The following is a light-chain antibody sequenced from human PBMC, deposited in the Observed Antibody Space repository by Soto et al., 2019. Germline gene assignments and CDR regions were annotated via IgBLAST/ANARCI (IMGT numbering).Light chain of an antibody. V-gene: IGLV2-14*01. CDR2: EVT. J-gene: IGLJ1*01. CDR3: SSYTFTSTLYV. Sequence: LTQPASLSGSPGQSITISCTGSSSDVGGHNYVSRYQQHPGKAPKLMIYEVTKRPSGVSNRFSGSKSGNTASLTISGLQAEDEADYYCSSYTFTSTLYVFGTGTKVTVL. CDR1: SSDVGGHNY.